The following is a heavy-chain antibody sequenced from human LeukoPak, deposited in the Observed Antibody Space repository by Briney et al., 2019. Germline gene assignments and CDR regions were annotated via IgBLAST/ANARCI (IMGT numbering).Heavy chain of an antibody. CDR1: GGSMSSDNYS. Sequence: SETLSLTCTVSGGSMSSDNYSWSWIRRPAGKGLEWIGRVYTSGSTNYNPSLKSRVTISVDTSKKQFSLKLSSVTAADTAVYYCAREKIGYYDGSGRGWFDPWGQGTLVTVSS. CDR3: AREKIGYYDGSGRGWFDP. D-gene: IGHD3-22*01. CDR2: VYTSGST. V-gene: IGHV4-61*02. J-gene: IGHJ5*02.